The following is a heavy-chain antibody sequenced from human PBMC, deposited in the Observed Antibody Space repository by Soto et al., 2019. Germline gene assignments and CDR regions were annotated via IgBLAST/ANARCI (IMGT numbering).Heavy chain of an antibody. CDR3: AAGFPPDY. CDR2: IKGDGSEK. D-gene: IGHD3-10*01. CDR1: GFTFSSFW. V-gene: IGHV3-7*01. Sequence: SGGGLVQPGGSLKLSCAASGFTFSSFWMNWVRQAPGKGLEWVANIKGDGSEKYYVDSVKGRFTISRDNAKNSLYLEMNSLRAEDTAVYYCAAGFPPDYWGQGTLVTVSS. J-gene: IGHJ4*02.